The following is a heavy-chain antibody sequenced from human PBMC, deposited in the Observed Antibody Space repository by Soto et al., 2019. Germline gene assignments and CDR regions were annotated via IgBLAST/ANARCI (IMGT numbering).Heavy chain of an antibody. Sequence: GGSLRHSCAASGVTFISYGMHWVRQAPGKGLEWVAVIWYDGSNKYYADSVKGRFTISRDNSKNTLYLQMNSLRAEDTAVYYCARDQGYSHYWGQGTLVTVSS. CDR3: ARDQGYSHY. CDR1: GVTFISYG. CDR2: IWYDGSNK. D-gene: IGHD5-18*01. J-gene: IGHJ4*02. V-gene: IGHV3-33*01.